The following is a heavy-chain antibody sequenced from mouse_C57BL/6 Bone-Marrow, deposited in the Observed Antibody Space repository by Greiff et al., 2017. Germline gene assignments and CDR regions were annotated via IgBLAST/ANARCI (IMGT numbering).Heavy chain of an antibody. J-gene: IGHJ2*01. CDR2: IRLKSDNYAT. V-gene: IGHV6-3*01. D-gene: IGHD1-1*01. Sequence: EVKVVESGGGLVQPGGSMKLSCVASGFTFSNYWMNWVRQSPEKGLEWVAQIRLKSDNYATNYAESVKGRLTISRDDSKSSVYLQMNNLRAEDTGIYYCTMTTLDYWGQGTTLTVSS. CDR1: GFTFSNYW. CDR3: TMTTLDY.